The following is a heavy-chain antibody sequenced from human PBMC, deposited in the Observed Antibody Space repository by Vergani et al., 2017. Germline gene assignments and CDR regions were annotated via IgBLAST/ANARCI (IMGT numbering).Heavy chain of an antibody. CDR1: GGSISSGGYS. V-gene: IGHV4-30-2*01. Sequence: QLQLQESGSGLVKPSQTLSLTCAVSGGSISSGGYSWSWIRQPPGKGLEWIGYIYHSGSTYYNPSLKSRVTISVDRSKIQFSLKPSSVTAADTAVYYCARERGELGIPHWGQGTLVTVSS. CDR2: IYHSGST. CDR3: ARERGELGIPH. J-gene: IGHJ4*02. D-gene: IGHD7-27*01.